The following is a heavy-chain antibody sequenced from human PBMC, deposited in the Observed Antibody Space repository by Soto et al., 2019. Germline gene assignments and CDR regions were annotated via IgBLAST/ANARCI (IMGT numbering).Heavy chain of an antibody. CDR3: ARTPASGTLDP. Sequence: SQTLSLTCAISGDSVSSNSAAWNWIRQSPSIGLEWLGRTYYRSKWYNDYALSVKGRITINPDTSNNQFSLQLNSVTPEDTAVYYCARTPASGTLDPWGQGTLVTVSS. J-gene: IGHJ5*02. D-gene: IGHD6-13*01. CDR1: GDSVSSNSAA. V-gene: IGHV6-1*01. CDR2: TYYRSKWYN.